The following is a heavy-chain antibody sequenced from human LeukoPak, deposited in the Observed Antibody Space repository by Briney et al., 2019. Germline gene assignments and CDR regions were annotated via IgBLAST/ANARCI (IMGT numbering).Heavy chain of an antibody. J-gene: IGHJ4*02. V-gene: IGHV5-51*01. D-gene: IGHD5-24*01. CDR1: GYSFTSYW. CDR2: IYPGDSDT. CDR3: ARRTSRDGYMRAFDY. Sequence: GESLKISCTGSGYSFTSYWIGWVRQMPGKGLEWMGIIYPGDSDTRYSPSFQGRVTISADKSISTAYLQWSSLKASDTAMYYCARRTSRDGYMRAFDYWGQGTLVTVSS.